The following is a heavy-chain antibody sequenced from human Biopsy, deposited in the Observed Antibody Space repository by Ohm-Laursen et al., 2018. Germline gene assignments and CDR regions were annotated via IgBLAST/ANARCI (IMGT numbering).Heavy chain of an antibody. CDR2: IYYSWTT. CDR1: GGSVRSPDHR. J-gene: IGHJ4*02. Sequence: PSDTLSLTCIVSGGSVRSPDHRWNWVRRAPGKGLEWIGNIYYSWTTLYNPSLSGRVTMDLDRSTNQFSLKLKSVTSADTAVYFCARAYFYGMGTSNYFLDSWGQGALVTVSS. V-gene: IGHV4-30-4*02. CDR3: ARAYFYGMGTSNYFLDS. D-gene: IGHD3-10*01.